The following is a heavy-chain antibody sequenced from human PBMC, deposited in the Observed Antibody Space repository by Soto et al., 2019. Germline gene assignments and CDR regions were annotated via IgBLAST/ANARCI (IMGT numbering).Heavy chain of an antibody. D-gene: IGHD2-15*01. J-gene: IGHJ6*02. V-gene: IGHV1-3*01. Sequence: ASVQVSCKASGYIFTSYVMHWVRQAPGQRLEWMGWINAGNGNTKYSQKFQGRVTITRDTSASTAYMELSSLRSEDTAVYYCARRSYSYYYYGMDVWGQGTTVTVS. CDR3: ARRSYSYYYYGMDV. CDR2: INAGNGNT. CDR1: GYIFTSYV.